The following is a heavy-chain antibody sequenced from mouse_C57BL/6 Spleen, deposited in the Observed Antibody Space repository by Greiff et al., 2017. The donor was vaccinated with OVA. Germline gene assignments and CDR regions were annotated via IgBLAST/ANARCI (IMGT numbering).Heavy chain of an antibody. D-gene: IGHD2-3*01. CDR3: ARNAPDGYYDY. J-gene: IGHJ2*01. CDR2: IYPRSGNT. CDR1: GYTFTSYG. Sequence: VQLKESGAELARPGASVKLSCKASGYTFTSYGISWVKQRTGQGLEWIGEIYPRSGNTYYNEKFKGKATLTADKSSSTAYMELRSLTSEDSAVYFCARNAPDGYYDYWGQGTTLTVSS. V-gene: IGHV1-81*01.